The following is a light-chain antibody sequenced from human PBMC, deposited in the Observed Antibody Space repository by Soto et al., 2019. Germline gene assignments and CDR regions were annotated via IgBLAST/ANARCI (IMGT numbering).Light chain of an antibody. V-gene: IGKV3-15*01. CDR2: GAA. CDR3: QQYHNWPA. CDR1: QSVFSS. Sequence: EIVMTQSPATLSVSPWERSTLSCRASQSVFSSLAWYQQKPGQAPRLLIYGAATRATGIPARLSGSGSGTEFTLTISSMKSEDFAVYYCQQYHNWPAFGHGTKVDIK. J-gene: IGKJ1*01.